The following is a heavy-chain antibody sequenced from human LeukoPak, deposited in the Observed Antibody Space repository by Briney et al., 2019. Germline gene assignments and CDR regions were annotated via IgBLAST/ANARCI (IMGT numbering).Heavy chain of an antibody. V-gene: IGHV3-30-3*01. CDR2: ISYDGSNK. J-gene: IGHJ4*02. CDR1: GFTFSSYA. D-gene: IGHD5-18*01. CDR3: AKGRYSFDY. Sequence: GRSLRLSCAASGFTFSSYAMHWVRQAPGKGLEWVAVISYDGSNKYYADSVKGRFTISRDNSKNTLYLQMNSLRAEDTAVYYCAKGRYSFDYWGQGTLVTVSS.